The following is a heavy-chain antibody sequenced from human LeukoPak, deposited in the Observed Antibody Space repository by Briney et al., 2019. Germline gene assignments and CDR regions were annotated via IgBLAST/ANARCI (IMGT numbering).Heavy chain of an antibody. V-gene: IGHV3-21*01. Sequence: GGSLRLSCAASGFTFSSYSMNWLRQAPGKGLEWVSSISSSSYIYYADSVKGRFTISRDNAKDSLYLQMNSLRAEDTAVYYCARVNSSGWYDYFDYWGQGTLVTVSS. D-gene: IGHD6-19*01. CDR1: GFTFSSYS. CDR3: ARVNSSGWYDYFDY. J-gene: IGHJ4*02. CDR2: ISSSSYI.